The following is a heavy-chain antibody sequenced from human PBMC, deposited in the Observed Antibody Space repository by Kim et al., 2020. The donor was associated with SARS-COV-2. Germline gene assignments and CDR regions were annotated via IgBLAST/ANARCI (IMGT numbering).Heavy chain of an antibody. CDR3: ARQVDYICDY. Sequence: GESLKISCKGSGYSFSAYWIGWVRQMPGKGLEWMGIISPGDTRATYSPSFEGQVTTSVDGSIDTAFLQWSSLKASDTAMYYCARQVDYICDYWGQGTLVTVSS. V-gene: IGHV5-51*01. CDR1: GYSFSAYW. D-gene: IGHD4-4*01. J-gene: IGHJ4*02. CDR2: ISPGDTRA.